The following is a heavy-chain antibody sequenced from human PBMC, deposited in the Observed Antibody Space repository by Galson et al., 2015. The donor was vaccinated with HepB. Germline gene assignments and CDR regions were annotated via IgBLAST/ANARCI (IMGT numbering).Heavy chain of an antibody. V-gene: IGHV3-30*04. CDR3: VKGGGYSAIRGRGGFDS. Sequence: SLRLSCAASGFTFNSYAMHWVRQAPGKGLQWVAVITYDGTNKFYARSVKGRFTISRDNSGNTLFLPMKSLRPEDTALYYCVKGGGYSAIRGRGGFDSWGQGALVTVSS. CDR2: ITYDGTNK. D-gene: IGHD5-12*01. CDR1: GFTFNSYA. J-gene: IGHJ4*02.